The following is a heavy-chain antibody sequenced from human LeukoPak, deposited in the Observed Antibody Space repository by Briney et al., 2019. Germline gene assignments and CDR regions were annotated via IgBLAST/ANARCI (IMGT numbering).Heavy chain of an antibody. CDR3: SRVYY. J-gene: IGHJ4*02. CDR1: GFTFSSYW. Sequence: PGGSLRLSCAASGFTFSSYWMSWVRQAPGKGLEWIGFIRSKAYGGTTDYAASVKGRFTISRDDSKSIAYLQMNSLKTEDTAVYYCSRVYYWGQGTLVTVSS. V-gene: IGHV3-49*04. CDR2: IRSKAYGGTT.